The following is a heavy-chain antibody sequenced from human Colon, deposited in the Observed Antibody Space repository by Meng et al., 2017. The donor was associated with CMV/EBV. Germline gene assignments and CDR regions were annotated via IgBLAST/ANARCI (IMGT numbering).Heavy chain of an antibody. V-gene: IGHV1-46*01. CDR3: ARGTVRGPADH. Sequence: ASVKVSCKTSGYTFTAFYVFWMRQAPGQGLEWIGMINPTGGSTSFAQDFRGRVTLTRDTSTSTVYMDVSSLRSEDTAVYFCARGTVRGPADHWGQGTLVTVSS. CDR1: GYTFTAFY. J-gene: IGHJ4*02. D-gene: IGHD2-2*01. CDR2: INPTGGST.